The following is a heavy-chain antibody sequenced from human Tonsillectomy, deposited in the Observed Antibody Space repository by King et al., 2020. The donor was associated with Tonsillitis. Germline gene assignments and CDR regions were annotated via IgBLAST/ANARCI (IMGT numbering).Heavy chain of an antibody. D-gene: IGHD2-2*01. CDR1: GGSISSSSYY. V-gene: IGHV4-39*01. CDR3: ARLPLLGYCSSTSCYYFDY. Sequence: LQLQESGPGLVKPSETLSLTCTVSGGSISSSSYYCGWIRQPPGKGLEWIGSIYYSWSTYYNPSLKSRVTISVDTTKNPFSLKLSSVTAADTAVYYCARLPLLGYCSSTSCYYFDYWGQGTLVTVSS. CDR2: IYYSWST. J-gene: IGHJ4*02.